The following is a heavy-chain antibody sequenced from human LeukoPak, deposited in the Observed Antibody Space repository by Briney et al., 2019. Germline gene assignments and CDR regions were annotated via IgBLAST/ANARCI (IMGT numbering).Heavy chain of an antibody. CDR1: GFTFSNYW. Sequence: GGSLRLSCAASGFTFSNYWMTWVRQGPGEGLEWLANIDLDGSETHFVDSVKGRFTISRDNAKNSLSLQMNSLRAEDTAVYYCAKDWAVFDYWGQGTLVTVSS. V-gene: IGHV3-7*03. J-gene: IGHJ4*02. CDR2: IDLDGSET. CDR3: AKDWAVFDY. D-gene: IGHD3-16*01.